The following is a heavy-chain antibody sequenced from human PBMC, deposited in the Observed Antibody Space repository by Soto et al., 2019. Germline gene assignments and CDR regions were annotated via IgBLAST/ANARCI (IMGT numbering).Heavy chain of an antibody. Sequence: QVQLMQSGAEVKKPGASVKVSCKASGYTFTSYGISWVRQAPGQGLEWMGWISAYNGNTNYAQKLQGRVTMTTDTSTSTASMELRSLRSDYSAVYYSARVTDTAMVFDYGRQGTLVSVSS. J-gene: IGHJ4*02. CDR3: ARVTDTAMVFDY. CDR2: ISAYNGNT. CDR1: GYTFTSYG. V-gene: IGHV1-18*01. D-gene: IGHD5-18*01.